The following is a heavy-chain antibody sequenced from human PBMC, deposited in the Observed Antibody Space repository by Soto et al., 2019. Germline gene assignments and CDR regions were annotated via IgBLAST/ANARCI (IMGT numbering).Heavy chain of an antibody. CDR1: GFTFSSYW. CDR2: IKPEGSEK. V-gene: IGHV3-7*03. J-gene: IGHJ3*02. CDR3: ARVRSAIAVAGTGRGAFDI. D-gene: IGHD6-19*01. Sequence: GGSLRLSCAASGFTFSSYWMSWVRQAPGKGLERVANIKPEGSEKYDVGSVKGGLPIHRDNDKNGVYVQMNSVRAGDPAVYYCARVRSAIAVAGTGRGAFDIWGQGAIVAVS.